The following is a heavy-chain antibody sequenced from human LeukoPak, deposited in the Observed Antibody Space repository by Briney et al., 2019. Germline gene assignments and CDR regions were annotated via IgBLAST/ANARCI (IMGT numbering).Heavy chain of an antibody. V-gene: IGHV4-59*01. CDR2: IYGDGST. CDR3: ARAGATTALYYFDY. D-gene: IGHD1-26*01. Sequence: SETLSLACTVSGGSITSYYWTWIRQPPGKGLEWIGFIYGDGSTKYNPSLKSRVTMSVDTSKNQFSLKLSSATAADSAVYYCARAGATTALYYFDYWGQGTLVTVSS. J-gene: IGHJ4*02. CDR1: GGSITSYY.